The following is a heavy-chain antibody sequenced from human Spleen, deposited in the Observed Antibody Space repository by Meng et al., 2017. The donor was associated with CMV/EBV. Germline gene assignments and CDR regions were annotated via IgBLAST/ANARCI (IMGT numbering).Heavy chain of an antibody. CDR2: MSPNSGNT. CDR3: ARTNYGSGGGFDY. Sequence: KASGYPVTSYEINWVRRATGQGLELMGWMSPNSGNTGYAQQFQGRVTITRHTAISTAYMELSSLGSEDTAVYYCARTNYGSGGGFDYWGQGTLVTVSS. V-gene: IGHV1-8*03. J-gene: IGHJ4*02. D-gene: IGHD3-10*01. CDR1: GYPVTSYE.